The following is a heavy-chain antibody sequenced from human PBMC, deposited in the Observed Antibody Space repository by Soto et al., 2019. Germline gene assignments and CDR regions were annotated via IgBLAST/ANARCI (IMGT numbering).Heavy chain of an antibody. D-gene: IGHD3-9*01. CDR2: IYSGGST. Sequence: EVQLVESGGGLIQPGGSLRLSCAASGFTVSSNYMSWVRQAPGKGLEWVSVIYSGGSTYYADSVKGRFTISRANSKNTLYLQMNSLRAEDTAVNYCARAATYYDILTGYYGGWFDPWGQGTLVTVSS. CDR3: ARAATYYDILTGYYGGWFDP. V-gene: IGHV3-53*01. CDR1: GFTVSSNY. J-gene: IGHJ5*02.